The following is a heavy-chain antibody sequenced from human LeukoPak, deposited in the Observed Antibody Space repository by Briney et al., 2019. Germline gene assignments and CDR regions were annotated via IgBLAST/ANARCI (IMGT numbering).Heavy chain of an antibody. CDR3: VMNWGTGRTLDY. V-gene: IGHV4-34*01. Sequence: PSETLSLSCAVYGGSCSSYYWTWIRQPPGKGLEWIGEINHSGSTNYNPSLESRVTISVDTSKNQFSLKLSSVTAADTAVYYCVMNWGTGRTLDYWGQGTLVTVS. CDR1: GGSCSSYY. J-gene: IGHJ4*02. CDR2: INHSGST. D-gene: IGHD7-27*01.